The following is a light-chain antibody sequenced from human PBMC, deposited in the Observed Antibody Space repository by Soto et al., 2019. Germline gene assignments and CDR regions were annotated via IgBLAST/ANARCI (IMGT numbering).Light chain of an antibody. J-gene: IGKJ1*01. CDR2: KAS. CDR1: QRLSSW. Sequence: DLPMTQSPSTLSASVGDRVTITCRASQRLSSWLAWYQQKPGKAPKLLIYKASTLQSGVPSRFSGSGSGTEFTLAISSLQPDDFATYYCQQYNDNWTFGQGTKVEIK. V-gene: IGKV1-5*03. CDR3: QQYNDNWT.